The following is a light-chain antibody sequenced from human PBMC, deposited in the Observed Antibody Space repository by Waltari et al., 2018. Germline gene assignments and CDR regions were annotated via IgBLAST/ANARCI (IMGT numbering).Light chain of an antibody. CDR2: DNN. CDR3: QSFDTSLTAWV. V-gene: IGLV1-40*01. CDR1: SSNIGAGFL. J-gene: IGLJ3*02. Sequence: QSVLTQPPSVSGAPGQRVTISCTGRSSNIGAGFLVHWYQQLPGTVPKLLIFDNNNRPSGVPARFSGSRSGTSASLAITGLQAEDEADYYYQSFDTSLTAWVFGGGTKLTVL.